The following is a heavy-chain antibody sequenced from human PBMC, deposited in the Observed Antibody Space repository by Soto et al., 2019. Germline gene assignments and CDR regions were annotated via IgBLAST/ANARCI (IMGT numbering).Heavy chain of an antibody. D-gene: IGHD3-3*01. CDR1: GFTFSSYA. CDR3: AKARGVVSILGFHX. CDR2: ISCSGGST. V-gene: IGHV3-23*01. Sequence: GGSLRLSFAASGFTFSSYAMSWVRQAPGKGLEWVSSISCSGGSTYYADSVKGRFTISRDNSKNTLYLQMNSLRAEETAVYYCAKARGVVSILGFHXWGQGTLVTVSX. J-gene: IGHJ4*02.